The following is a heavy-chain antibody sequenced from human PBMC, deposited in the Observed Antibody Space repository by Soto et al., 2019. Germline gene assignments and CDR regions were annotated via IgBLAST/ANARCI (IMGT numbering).Heavy chain of an antibody. Sequence: QEQLVQAGAEVKKPGSSVRISCRASGGTFSNDAVSWVRQAPGQGLPWMGGIIPIFGTTHYAQKFQGRVTITADESTATAYVELRSVTSEDTAVYYCATGLRTGNYGMDVWGQGTAVTVSS. CDR1: GGTFSNDA. V-gene: IGHV1-69*01. CDR3: ATGLRTGNYGMDV. J-gene: IGHJ6*02. CDR2: IIPIFGTT. D-gene: IGHD3-10*01.